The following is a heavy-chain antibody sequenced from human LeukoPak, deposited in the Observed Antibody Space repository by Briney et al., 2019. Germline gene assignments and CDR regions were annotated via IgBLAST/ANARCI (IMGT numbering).Heavy chain of an antibody. CDR2: INHSGST. J-gene: IGHJ5*02. CDR3: ARHVAGLNWFDP. D-gene: IGHD5-12*01. V-gene: IGHV4-34*01. Sequence: PSETLSLTCAVYGGSFSGYYWSWIRQPPGKGLEWIGEINHSGSTNYNPSLKSRVTISVDTSKNQFSLKLSSVTAADTAVYYCARHVAGLNWFDPWGQGTLVTVSS. CDR1: GGSFSGYY.